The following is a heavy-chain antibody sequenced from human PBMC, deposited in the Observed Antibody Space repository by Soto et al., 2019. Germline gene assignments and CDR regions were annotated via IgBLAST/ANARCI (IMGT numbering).Heavy chain of an antibody. D-gene: IGHD3-22*01. J-gene: IGHJ5*02. Sequence: SVKVSCKASGGTFSSYAISWVRQAPGQGLEWMGGIIPIFGTANYAQKFQGRVTITADESTSTAYMELSSLRSEDTAVYYCARDQHYYDSSGYVSFVSWFDPWGQGTLVTVSS. CDR3: ARDQHYYDSSGYVSFVSWFDP. CDR2: IIPIFGTA. V-gene: IGHV1-69*13. CDR1: GGTFSSYA.